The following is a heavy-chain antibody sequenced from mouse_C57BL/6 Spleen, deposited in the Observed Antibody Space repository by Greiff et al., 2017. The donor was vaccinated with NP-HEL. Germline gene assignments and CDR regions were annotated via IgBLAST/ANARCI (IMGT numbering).Heavy chain of an antibody. J-gene: IGHJ1*03. Sequence: DVKLVESGGGLVKPGGSLKLSCAASGFTFSSYAMSWVRQTPEKRLEWVATISDGGSYTYYPDNVKGRFTISRDNAKNNLYLQMSHLKSEDTSMYYCARDVGYYGYWYFDVWGTGTTVTVSS. CDR3: ARDVGYYGYWYFDV. CDR2: ISDGGSYT. V-gene: IGHV5-4*01. D-gene: IGHD2-3*01. CDR1: GFTFSSYA.